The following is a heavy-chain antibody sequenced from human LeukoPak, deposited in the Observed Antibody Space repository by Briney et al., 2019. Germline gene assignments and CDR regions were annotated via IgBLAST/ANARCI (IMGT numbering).Heavy chain of an antibody. CDR3: ARAKLGYCSSTSCYQGADFDY. CDR2: ISSSSSYT. V-gene: IGHV3-11*06. D-gene: IGHD2-2*01. Sequence: PGGSLRLSCAASGFTFSDYYMSWIRQAPGQGLEWVSYISSSSSYTNYADSVKGRFTISRDNAKNSLYLQMNSLRAEDTAVYYCARAKLGYCSSTSCYQGADFDYWGQGTLVTVSS. CDR1: GFTFSDYY. J-gene: IGHJ4*02.